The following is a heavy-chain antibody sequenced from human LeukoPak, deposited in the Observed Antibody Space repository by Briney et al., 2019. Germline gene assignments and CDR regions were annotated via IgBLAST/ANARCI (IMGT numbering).Heavy chain of an antibody. Sequence: PSETLSLTCTVSGYSISSGYYWGWIRQPPGEGLEWIGSIYHSGSTYYNPSLKSRVTISVDTSKNQFSLKLSSVTAADTAVYYCARVDVRGSGSYYNVGSGMDVWGQGTTVTVSS. CDR2: IYHSGST. CDR3: ARVDVRGSGSYYNVGSGMDV. J-gene: IGHJ6*02. CDR1: GYSISSGYY. D-gene: IGHD3-10*01. V-gene: IGHV4-38-2*02.